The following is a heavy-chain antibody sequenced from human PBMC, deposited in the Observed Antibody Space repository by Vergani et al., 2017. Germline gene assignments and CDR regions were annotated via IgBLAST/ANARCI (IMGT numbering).Heavy chain of an antibody. J-gene: IGHJ4*02. CDR3: ARTLSDSRGYYLYY. CDR1: GISLTTYGMR. CDR2: IDWDDDT. Sequence: QVTLKESGPALVKPTQTLTLTCTFSGISLTTYGMRVSWIRQPPGKALEWLARIDWDDDTYYRTSLRTRLTISKDTFKNQVALTMTNMDPVDTATYYCARTLSDSRGYYLYYWGQGTLVTVSS. D-gene: IGHD3-22*01. V-gene: IGHV2-70*04.